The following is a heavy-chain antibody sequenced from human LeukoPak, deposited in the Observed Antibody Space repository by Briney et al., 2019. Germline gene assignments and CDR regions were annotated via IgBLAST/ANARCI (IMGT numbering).Heavy chain of an antibody. CDR1: GFTFSSYY. V-gene: IGHV3-21*01. Sequence: GGSLRLSCAASGFTFSSYYMNWVRQAPGRGLEWVSSISSTSSYIYYADSVKGRFTISRDNADNSLYLQMNSLRAEDTAVYYCARGYSSGWSAFDYWGQGTLVTVSS. CDR3: ARGYSSGWSAFDY. D-gene: IGHD6-19*01. CDR2: ISSTSSYI. J-gene: IGHJ4*02.